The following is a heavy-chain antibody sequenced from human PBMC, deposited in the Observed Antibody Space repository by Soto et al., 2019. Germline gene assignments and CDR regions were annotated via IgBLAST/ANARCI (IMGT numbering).Heavy chain of an antibody. CDR3: ARDPYYYDSSGYPYYFDY. V-gene: IGHV3-48*03. CDR1: GFTFSSYE. Sequence: GSLRLSCAASGFTFSSYEMNWVRQAPGKGLEWVSYISSSGSTIYYADSVKGRFTISRDNAKNSLYLQMNSLRAEDTAVYYCARDPYYYDSSGYPYYFDYWGQGALVTVSS. J-gene: IGHJ4*02. D-gene: IGHD3-22*01. CDR2: ISSSGSTI.